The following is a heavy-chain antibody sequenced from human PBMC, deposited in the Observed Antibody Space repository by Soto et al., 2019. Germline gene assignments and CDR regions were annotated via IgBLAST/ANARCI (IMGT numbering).Heavy chain of an antibody. J-gene: IGHJ4*02. D-gene: IGHD3-10*01. CDR1: GGSISSGDYY. V-gene: IGHV4-30-4*01. Sequence: QVQLQESGPGLVKPSQTLSLTCTVSGGSISSGDYYWGWIRQPPGKGLEWIGYIYYSGTTYYNPSLKSRLTISVDTSRNQFSLRLSSATAADTAVFYRGRMLRRTISFDYWGQGTPVTVSS. CDR2: IYYSGTT. CDR3: GRMLRRTISFDY.